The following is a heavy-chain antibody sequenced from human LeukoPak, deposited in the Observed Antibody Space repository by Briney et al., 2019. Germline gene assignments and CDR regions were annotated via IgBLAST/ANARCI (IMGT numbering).Heavy chain of an antibody. CDR2: ISYDGSNK. J-gene: IGHJ3*02. Sequence: GGSLRLSCAASGFTFSSYAMHWVRQAPGKGLEWVAVISYDGSNKYYADSVKGLFTISRDNSKNTLYLQMNSLRAEDTAVYYCARDRGGSGYDAFDIWGQGTMVTVSS. V-gene: IGHV3-30*04. CDR1: GFTFSSYA. D-gene: IGHD6-19*01. CDR3: ARDRGGSGYDAFDI.